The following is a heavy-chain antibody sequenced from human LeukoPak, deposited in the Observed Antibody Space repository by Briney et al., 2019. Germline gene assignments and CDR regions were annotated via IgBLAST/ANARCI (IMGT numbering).Heavy chain of an antibody. V-gene: IGHV4-39*07. CDR1: GGSISSSSYY. Sequence: SETLSLTCTVPGGSISSSSYYWGWIRQPPGKGLEWIGSIYHSGSTYYNPSLKSRVTISVDTSKNQFSLKLSSVTAADTAVYYCARGLGDILTGSSYFDYWGQGTLVTVSS. D-gene: IGHD3-9*01. J-gene: IGHJ4*02. CDR3: ARGLGDILTGSSYFDY. CDR2: IYHSGST.